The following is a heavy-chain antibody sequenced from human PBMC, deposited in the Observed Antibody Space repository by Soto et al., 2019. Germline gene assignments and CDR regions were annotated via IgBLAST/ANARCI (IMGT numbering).Heavy chain of an antibody. Sequence: QVQLVQSGAEVKKPGSSVKVSCKASGGTFSSYAISWVRQAPGQGLEWMGGVIPIFGTANYAQKFQGRVTITADESTSTAYMELSSLRSEDTAVYYCARAPYYYGSGSYQPFDYWGQGTLVTVSS. D-gene: IGHD3-10*01. CDR2: VIPIFGTA. J-gene: IGHJ4*02. CDR1: GGTFSSYA. V-gene: IGHV1-69*01. CDR3: ARAPYYYGSGSYQPFDY.